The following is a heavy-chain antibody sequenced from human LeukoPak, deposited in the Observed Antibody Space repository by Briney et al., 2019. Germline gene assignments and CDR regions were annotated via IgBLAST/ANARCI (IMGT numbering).Heavy chain of an antibody. CDR3: AKDRDDSGDYAFDY. CDR2: ISRSGDYT. D-gene: IGHD4-17*01. Sequence: GGSLRLSCAASGFSFSGYVMSWVRQAPGKGLEWVSVISRSGDYTNYADSVQGRFTISRDNSKNTLSLQMSSLRAEDTAIYYCAKDRDDSGDYAFDYWGQGILVSVSS. V-gene: IGHV3-23*01. J-gene: IGHJ4*02. CDR1: GFSFSGYV.